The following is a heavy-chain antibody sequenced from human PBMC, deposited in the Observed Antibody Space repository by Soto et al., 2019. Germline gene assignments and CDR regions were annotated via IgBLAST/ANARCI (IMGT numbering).Heavy chain of an antibody. CDR1: GGSINTFY. CDR2: IFSSGST. J-gene: IGHJ4*02. Sequence: SETLSLTCTVSGGSINTFYWSWVRKPAGKGLEWIGRIFSSGSTSFNPSLESRVAMSVDTSKNHVSLNLSSVTAADMAVYYCAREGSYSAYNFAHGIQLWSFDFWGQGALVTVSS. V-gene: IGHV4-4*07. CDR3: AREGSYSAYNFAHGIQLWSFDF. D-gene: IGHD5-12*01.